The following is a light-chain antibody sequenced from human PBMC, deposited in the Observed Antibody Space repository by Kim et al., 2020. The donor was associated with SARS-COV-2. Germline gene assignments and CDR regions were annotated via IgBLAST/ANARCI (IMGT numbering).Light chain of an antibody. J-gene: IGKJ2*01. CDR2: GES. CDR3: QQCGTSPYT. Sequence: SPGERATLSGRASQRVSGNSLAWDQQRPGQAPRVLIYGESTRATGIPDRFSGSGSGTDFTLTISRLEAEDFAVYYCQQCGTSPYTFGQGTKLEI. CDR1: QRVSGNS. V-gene: IGKV3-20*01.